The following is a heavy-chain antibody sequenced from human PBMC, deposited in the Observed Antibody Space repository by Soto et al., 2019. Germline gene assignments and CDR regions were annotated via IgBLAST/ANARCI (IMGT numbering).Heavy chain of an antibody. CDR2: ISGAADII. V-gene: IGHV3-23*01. Sequence: AGGSLRLSCAASGFTFGSYAMSWFRQAPGKGLEWVSGISGAADIIYYADSVKGRFTISRDNSKNTVYLQMNDLRAEDTAVYYCVNDYPGAPIDYWGQGILVTVSS. D-gene: IGHD7-27*01. J-gene: IGHJ4*02. CDR3: VNDYPGAPIDY. CDR1: GFTFGSYA.